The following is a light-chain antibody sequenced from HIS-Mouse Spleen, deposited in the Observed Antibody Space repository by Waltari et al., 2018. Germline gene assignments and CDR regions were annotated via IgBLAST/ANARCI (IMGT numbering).Light chain of an antibody. CDR1: ALPKKV. V-gene: IGLV3-10*01. CDR3: YSTDSSGNHRV. CDR2: EDS. Sequence: SYELTQPPSVSVFPGQTARITCPGDALPKKVPYWYPQKSGQAPVLVIYEDSKRPSGIPERFSGSSSGTMATLTISGAQVEDEADYYCYSTDSSGNHRVFGGGTKLTVL. J-gene: IGLJ2*01.